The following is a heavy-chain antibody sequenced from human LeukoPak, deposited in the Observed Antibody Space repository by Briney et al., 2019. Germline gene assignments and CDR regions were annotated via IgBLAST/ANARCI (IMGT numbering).Heavy chain of an antibody. J-gene: IGHJ3*02. V-gene: IGHV3-7*01. Sequence: GGSLRLSCAASGFTFSTSWMTWVRQAPGKELEWLGNINEDGSVKNYVDSAKGRFTTSRDNAWNSLYLLMHSLRADDTAVYYCARDSGYNAFDIWGQGTMVTVPS. CDR2: INEDGSVK. CDR1: GFTFSTSW. D-gene: IGHD5-12*01. CDR3: ARDSGYNAFDI.